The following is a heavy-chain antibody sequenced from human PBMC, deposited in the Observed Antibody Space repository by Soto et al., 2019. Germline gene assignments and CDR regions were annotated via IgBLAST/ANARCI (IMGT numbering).Heavy chain of an antibody. CDR1: GGSFSGYY. CDR3: ARGLPRKRYFDY. Sequence: SETLSLTCAVYGGSFSGYYWSWIRQPPGKGLEWIGEINHSGSTNYNPSLKSRVTISVDTSKNQFSLKLSSVTAADTAVYYCARGLPRKRYFDYWGQGTLVTVS. CDR2: INHSGST. D-gene: IGHD6-25*01. J-gene: IGHJ4*02. V-gene: IGHV4-34*01.